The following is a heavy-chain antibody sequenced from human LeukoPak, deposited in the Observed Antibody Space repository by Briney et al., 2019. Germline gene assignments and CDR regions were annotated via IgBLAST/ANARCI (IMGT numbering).Heavy chain of an antibody. V-gene: IGHV3-23*01. J-gene: IGHJ5*01. D-gene: IGHD4-17*01. CDR1: GFTFSSFT. Sequence: GGSLRLSCAASGFTFSSFTMTWVRQAPGKGLEWVASITSSQGRAYTTDSVKGRFTISRDNSQSTLYLQMNNLRVEDTAVYYCSKDPNGDYIGAFDSWGQGTLVTVSS. CDR2: ITSSQGRA. CDR3: SKDPNGDYIGAFDS.